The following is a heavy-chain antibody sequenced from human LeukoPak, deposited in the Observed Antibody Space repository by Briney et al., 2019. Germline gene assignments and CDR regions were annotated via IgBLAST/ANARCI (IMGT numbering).Heavy chain of an antibody. Sequence: PSETLSLTCTVSGGSISSGSYYWSWIRQPAGKGLEWIGRIYTSGSINYNPSLKSRVTISVDTSKNQFSLKLSSVTAADTAVYYCARGLLGYCSSTSCLGNAFDIWGQGTMVTVSS. V-gene: IGHV4-61*02. J-gene: IGHJ3*02. D-gene: IGHD2-2*01. CDR1: GGSISSGSYY. CDR3: ARGLLGYCSSTSCLGNAFDI. CDR2: IYTSGSI.